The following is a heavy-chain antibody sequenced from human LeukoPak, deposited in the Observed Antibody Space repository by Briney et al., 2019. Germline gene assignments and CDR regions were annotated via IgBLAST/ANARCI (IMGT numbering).Heavy chain of an antibody. D-gene: IGHD2-21*01. CDR3: VRDNYGGILDF. Sequence: GRSLRLSYAASGFTSTRYTMHWVRQAPGKGLEWVALVLYDGSKKYYADSVKGRFTLSRDNSKNTLSLQMNTLRPDDTAVYYCVRDNYGGILDFWGQGTLVTVSS. CDR1: GFTSTRYT. CDR2: VLYDGSKK. J-gene: IGHJ4*02. V-gene: IGHV3-30*04.